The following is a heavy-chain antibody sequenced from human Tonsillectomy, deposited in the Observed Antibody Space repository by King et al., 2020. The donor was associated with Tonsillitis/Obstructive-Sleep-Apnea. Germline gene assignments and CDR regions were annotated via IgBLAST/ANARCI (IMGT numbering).Heavy chain of an antibody. CDR3: ARRGYSDFQNWFDP. Sequence: VQLVESGAEVKKPGESLKLSCKGSGYIFTTYWIGWVRQMPGKGLEWMGIIYPGDSYTRYSPSFQGQVTISADKSISTAYLQWSSLKASDTAMYYCARRGYSDFQNWFDPWGQGTLVTVSS. CDR1: GYIFTTYW. D-gene: IGHD5-12*01. V-gene: IGHV5-51*01. J-gene: IGHJ5*02. CDR2: IYPGDSYT.